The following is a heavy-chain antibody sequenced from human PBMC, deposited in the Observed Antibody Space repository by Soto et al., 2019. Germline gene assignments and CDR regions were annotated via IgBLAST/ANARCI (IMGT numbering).Heavy chain of an antibody. V-gene: IGHV3-23*01. CDR1: GFTFSSYA. J-gene: IGHJ6*02. Sequence: EVQLLESGGGLVQPGGSLRLSCAAAGFTFSSYAMSWVRQAPGKGLEWVSAISGSGGSTYYADSVNGRFTISRDNSKSTLYLQMNSLRAEDTAVYYCAKDGDYDYVWGSFNGMDVLGQGTTVTVSS. D-gene: IGHD3-16*01. CDR3: AKDGDYDYVWGSFNGMDV. CDR2: ISGSGGST.